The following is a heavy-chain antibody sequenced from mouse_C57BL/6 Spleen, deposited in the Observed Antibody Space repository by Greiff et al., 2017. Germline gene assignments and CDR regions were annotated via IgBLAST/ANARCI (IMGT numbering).Heavy chain of an antibody. V-gene: IGHV5-9*01. CDR1: GFTFSSYT. J-gene: IGHJ1*03. CDR2: ISGGGGNT. CDR3: ARQDGSSYWYFDV. Sequence: EVQGVESGGGLVKPGGSLKLSCAASGFTFSSYTMSWVRQTPEKRLEWVATISGGGGNTYYPDSVKGRFTISRDNAKNTLYLQMSSLRSEDTALYDCARQDGSSYWYFDVWGTGTTVTVSS. D-gene: IGHD1-1*01.